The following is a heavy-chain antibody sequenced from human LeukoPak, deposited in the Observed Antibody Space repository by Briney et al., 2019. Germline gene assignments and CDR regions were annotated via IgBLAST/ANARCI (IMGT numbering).Heavy chain of an antibody. CDR1: GFTFSSYW. V-gene: IGHV3-74*01. CDR3: ARVPALGLIDY. D-gene: IGHD6-19*01. Sequence: GGSLRLSCAASGFTFSSYWMHWVRHAPGKGLVWVSRINSDGSSTSYADSVKGRFTISRDNAKNTLYLQMNSLRAEDTAVYYCARVPALGLIDYWGQGTLVTVSS. J-gene: IGHJ4*02. CDR2: INSDGSST.